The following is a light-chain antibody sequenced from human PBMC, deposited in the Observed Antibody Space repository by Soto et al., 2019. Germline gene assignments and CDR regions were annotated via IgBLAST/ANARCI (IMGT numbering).Light chain of an antibody. V-gene: IGKV3-15*01. CDR3: QHYSDGRPWS. CDR1: QLVRGSQ. Sequence: SQATLXVSPXEKVXXSXRXXQLVRGSQVAWYQQKPFEAPMLLIFVASISSTGIPAMFSGARSGPEFTLTIRSLQADPFAVCYFQHYSDGRPWSFGRATKVDIK. CDR2: VAS. J-gene: IGKJ1*01.